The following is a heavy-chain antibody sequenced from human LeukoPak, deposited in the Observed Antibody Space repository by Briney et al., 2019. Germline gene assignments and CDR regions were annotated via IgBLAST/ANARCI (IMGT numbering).Heavy chain of an antibody. D-gene: IGHD1-26*01. CDR1: GFTVSSNY. CDR2: IYSGGST. Sequence: GGSLRLSCAASGFTVSSNYMSWVRQAPGKGLEWVSVIYSGGSTYYADSVKGRFTIPRDNSKNTLYLQMNSLRAEDTAVYYCARQFIVGARPGGYWGQGTLVTVSS. CDR3: ARQFIVGARPGGY. V-gene: IGHV3-66*02. J-gene: IGHJ4*02.